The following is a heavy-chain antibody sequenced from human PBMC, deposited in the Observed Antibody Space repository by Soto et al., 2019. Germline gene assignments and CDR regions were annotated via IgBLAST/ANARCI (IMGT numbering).Heavy chain of an antibody. CDR3: ARGMTPPGAPAWYYFDS. V-gene: IGHV4-4*07. D-gene: IGHD2-8*02. Sequence: PSETLSLTCTVSGASITGSSYWSWIRQPAGKGLEWIGRFSLSGTTNYNPSLRSRVTMSADVSKNQFSLRLTSVTAADTALYYRARGMTPPGAPAWYYFDSWGQGTLVTVS. CDR1: GASITGSSY. CDR2: FSLSGTT. J-gene: IGHJ4*02.